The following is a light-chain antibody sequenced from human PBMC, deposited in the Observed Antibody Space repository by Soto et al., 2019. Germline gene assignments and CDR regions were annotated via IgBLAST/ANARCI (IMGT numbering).Light chain of an antibody. CDR1: QSFSSNY. CDR3: QQYGSSPRLT. V-gene: IGKV3-20*01. J-gene: IGKJ4*01. CDR2: RAS. Sequence: EIVLTQSPGTLSLSPGERATLSCRASQSFSSNYLAWNQQKPGQAPRLLIYRASSRAAGIPDRFNGSGSGTDFTLTISSLETEDFAVYYCQQYGSSPRLTFGGGTKVEIK.